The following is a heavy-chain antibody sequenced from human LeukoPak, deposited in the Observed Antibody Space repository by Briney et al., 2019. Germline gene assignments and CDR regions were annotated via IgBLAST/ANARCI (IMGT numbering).Heavy chain of an antibody. D-gene: IGHD5-12*01. CDR3: ARHLQRLAWFDP. V-gene: IGHV4-39*01. J-gene: IGHJ5*02. Sequence: KPSETLSLTCTVSGGSISSSSYYWGWTRQPPGKGLEWIGTIYYRGSTYYSPSLKSRVTISVNTSKNQFSLKLSSVTAADTAVYYCARHLQRLAWFDPWGQGTLVTVSS. CDR2: IYYRGST. CDR1: GGSISSSSYY.